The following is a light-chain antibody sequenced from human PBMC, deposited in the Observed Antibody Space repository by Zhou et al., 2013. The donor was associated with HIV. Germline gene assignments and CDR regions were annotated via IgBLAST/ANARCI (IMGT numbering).Light chain of an antibody. CDR1: QSLLHSNGYKY. J-gene: IGKJ4*01. CDR3: MQALQTPLS. CDR2: LGS. V-gene: IGKV2-28*01. Sequence: DIVMTQFPPSLSVTPGEPASISCRSSQSLLHSNGYKYLDWYVQKPGQSPQLLIYLGSNRASGVPDRFSGSGSGTDFTLKISRVEAEDVGVYYCMQALQTPLSFGAGTKVEIK.